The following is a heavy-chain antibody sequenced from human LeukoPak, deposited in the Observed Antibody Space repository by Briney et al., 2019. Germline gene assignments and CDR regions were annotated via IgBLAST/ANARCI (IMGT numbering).Heavy chain of an antibody. CDR2: IYHSGST. J-gene: IGHJ4*02. CDR3: ARVHRIAARPDY. Sequence: SETLSLTCTVSGGSISSGGYYWRWIRQPPGKGLEWIGYIYHSGSTYYNPSLKSRVTISVDRSKNQFSLKLSSVTAADTAVYYCARVHRIAARPDYWGQGTLVTVSS. D-gene: IGHD6-6*01. CDR1: GGSISSGGYY. V-gene: IGHV4-30-2*01.